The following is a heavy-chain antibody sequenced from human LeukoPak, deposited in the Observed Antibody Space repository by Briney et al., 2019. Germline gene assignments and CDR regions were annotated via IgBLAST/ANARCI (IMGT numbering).Heavy chain of an antibody. CDR3: ARDPGMATYLDY. J-gene: IGHJ4*02. D-gene: IGHD5-24*01. V-gene: IGHV3-30*03. CDR2: ISYDGSNK. CDR1: GFTFTSYS. Sequence: PGGSLRLSCAPSGFTFTSYSMNWVRQAPGKGLEWVAVISYDGSNKYYADSVKGRFTISRDNSKNTLYLQMNSLRAEDTAVYYCARDPGMATYLDYWGQGTLVTVSS.